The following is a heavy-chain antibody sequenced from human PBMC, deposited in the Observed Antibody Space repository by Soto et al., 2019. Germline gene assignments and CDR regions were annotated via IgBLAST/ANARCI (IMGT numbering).Heavy chain of an antibody. V-gene: IGHV2-5*02. Sequence: QITLKESGPTLVKPTQTLTLTCTFSGFSLSTSGVGVGWIRQPPGKALEWLALIYWDDDKRYSPSLKSRLTITKDTSKNQVVLTMTHMDPVDTATYYCAHLIGGNRAAAGGFAPWGQGTLVTVSS. CDR3: AHLIGGNRAAAGGFAP. CDR1: GFSLSTSGVG. CDR2: IYWDDDK. J-gene: IGHJ5*02. D-gene: IGHD6-13*01.